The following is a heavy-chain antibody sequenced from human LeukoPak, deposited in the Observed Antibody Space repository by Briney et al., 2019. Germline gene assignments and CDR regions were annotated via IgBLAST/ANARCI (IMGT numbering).Heavy chain of an antibody. CDR2: ISYDGSNK. CDR3: ARALRGTFDY. J-gene: IGHJ4*02. V-gene: IGHV3-30*03. CDR1: GLTFSIYG. Sequence: GRSLRLSCAASGLTFSIYGMHWVRLAPGKGPEWVALISYDGSNKYYAESVRGRFTISRDNSKNTVFLQMNSLRAEDTAVYYCARALRGTFDYWGQGTLVTVSS. D-gene: IGHD3-3*02.